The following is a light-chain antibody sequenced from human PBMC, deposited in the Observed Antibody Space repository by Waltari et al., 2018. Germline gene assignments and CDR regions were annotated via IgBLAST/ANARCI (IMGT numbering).Light chain of an antibody. CDR3: QQRSTWPLT. CDR2: DAS. J-gene: IGKJ4*01. Sequence: EIVLTQSPVTLSLSPGERTPLSCRASQSVGSDLAWYHKKAGQVPRLLIYDASNGATGIPARFSGSGSGTDFTLTISSLEPEDFAIYYCQQRSTWPLTFGGGSKVEI. V-gene: IGKV3-11*01. CDR1: QSVGSD.